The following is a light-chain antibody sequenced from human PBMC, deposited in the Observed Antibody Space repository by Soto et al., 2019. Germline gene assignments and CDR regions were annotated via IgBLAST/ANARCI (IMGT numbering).Light chain of an antibody. Sequence: QLVLTQPPSVSGAPGQRVTISCTGSSSNIGAGYDVNWYQQHPGTAPKVLIYGNSNRPSGVPDRFSGSKSGTSASLAITGLQAEDEADYYCQSYDSGLSGSVFGGGTKVTVL. V-gene: IGLV1-40*01. CDR3: QSYDSGLSGSV. J-gene: IGLJ1*01. CDR1: SSNIGAGYD. CDR2: GNS.